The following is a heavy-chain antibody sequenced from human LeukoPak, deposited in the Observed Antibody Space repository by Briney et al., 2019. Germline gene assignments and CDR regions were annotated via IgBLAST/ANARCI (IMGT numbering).Heavy chain of an antibody. CDR1: GYTFTSYD. D-gene: IGHD4-17*01. J-gene: IGHJ6*03. CDR3: ARGPDYGDFSFYYYMDA. CDR2: MNPNSGNT. Sequence: ASVKVSCKASGYTFTSYDINWVRQATGQGLEWMGWMNPNSGNTGYAQKFQGRVTMTRNTSISTAYMELSSLRSEDTAVYYCARGPDYGDFSFYYYMDAWGKGTTVTVSS. V-gene: IGHV1-8*01.